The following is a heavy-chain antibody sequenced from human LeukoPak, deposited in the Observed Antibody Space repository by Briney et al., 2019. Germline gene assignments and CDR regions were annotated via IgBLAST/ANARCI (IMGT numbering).Heavy chain of an antibody. CDR3: ARDIYGDKIFDY. CDR2: INPNSGGT. CDR1: GGTFTGYY. Sequence: GASVKVSCKASGGTFTGYYMHWVRQAPGQGLEWMGWINPNSGGTNYAQKFQGRVTMTRDTSISTAYMELSRLRSDDTAVYYCARDIYGDKIFDYWGQGTLVTVSS. J-gene: IGHJ4*02. V-gene: IGHV1-2*02. D-gene: IGHD4-17*01.